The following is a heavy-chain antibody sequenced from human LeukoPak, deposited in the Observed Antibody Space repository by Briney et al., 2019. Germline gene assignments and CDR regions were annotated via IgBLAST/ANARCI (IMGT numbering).Heavy chain of an antibody. CDR2: IYYSGST. Sequence: SETLSLTCTVSGGSISSSYYYWGWIRQPPGEGLEWIGSIYYSGSTYYNPSLYYNPSLKSRVTMSVDTSKNQFSLKLSSVTAADTAVYYCARLSHYYSMDVWGQGTTVTVSS. CDR1: GGSISSSYYY. CDR3: ARLSHYYSMDV. V-gene: IGHV4-39*01. J-gene: IGHJ6*02.